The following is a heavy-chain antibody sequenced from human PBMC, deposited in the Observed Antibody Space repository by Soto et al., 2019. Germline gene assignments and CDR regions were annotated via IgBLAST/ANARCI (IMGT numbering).Heavy chain of an antibody. CDR1: GGSISSYY. V-gene: IGHV4-59*12. CDR2: IYYSGST. CDR3: ARSARQSEYFQH. J-gene: IGHJ1*01. Sequence: SETLSLTCTVSGGSISSYYWSWIRQPPGKGLEWIGYIYYSGSTNYNPSLKSRVTISVDTSKNQFSLKLSSVTAADTAVYYCARSARQSEYFQHWAQGTLVTVSS.